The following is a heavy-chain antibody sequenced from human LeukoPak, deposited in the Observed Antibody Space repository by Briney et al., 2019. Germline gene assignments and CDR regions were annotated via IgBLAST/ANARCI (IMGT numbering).Heavy chain of an antibody. V-gene: IGHV3-74*01. D-gene: IGHD3-3*01. CDR2: INSDGSGA. CDR3: RCSNFFWDL. CDR1: GFSFSSYS. J-gene: IGHJ5*02. Sequence: GGSLRLSCAASGFSFSSYSIRWVRQAPGKGLVWVSRINSDGSGATHADSVKGRFAISRDNAKNTVYLQMNSLRVEDTAVYFCRCSNFFWDLWGQGTPVTVSS.